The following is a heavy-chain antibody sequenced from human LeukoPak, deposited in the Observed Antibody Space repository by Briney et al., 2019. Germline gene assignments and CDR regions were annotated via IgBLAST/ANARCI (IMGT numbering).Heavy chain of an antibody. CDR2: IYYSGST. D-gene: IGHD2-21*01. V-gene: IGHV4-59*08. J-gene: IGHJ4*02. CDR1: GDSIRSYN. CDR3: ARTRIPYFVY. Sequence: SETLSLTCTVSGDSIRSYNWSWIRQPPGKGLEWIAYIYYSGSTNYKPSLKSRLTISVDTSKNQFSLKLSSVTATDTAVYYCARTRIPYFVYWGQGTLVTVSS.